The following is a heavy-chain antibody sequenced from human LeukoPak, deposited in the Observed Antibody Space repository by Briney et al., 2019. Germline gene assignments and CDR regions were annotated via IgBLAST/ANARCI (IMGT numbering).Heavy chain of an antibody. CDR1: GYTFTGYY. CDR3: ARDLNTYYDILTGYYTRYYFDY. J-gene: IGHJ4*02. Sequence: ASVKVSCKASGYTFTGYYMHWVRQAPGQGLEWMGWISAYNGNTNYAQKLQGRVTMTTDTSTSTAYMELRSLRSDDTAVYYCARDLNTYYDILTGYYTRYYFDYWGQGTLVTVSS. D-gene: IGHD3-9*01. V-gene: IGHV1-18*04. CDR2: ISAYNGNT.